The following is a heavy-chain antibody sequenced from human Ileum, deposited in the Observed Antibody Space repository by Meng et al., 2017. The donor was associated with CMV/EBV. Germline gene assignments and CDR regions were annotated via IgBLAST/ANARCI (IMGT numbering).Heavy chain of an antibody. CDR1: GYICRYYC. V-gene: IGHV1-18*01. Sequence: QLQQVQAGTEMQKPGASVQGSCKASGYICRYYCSSWMRQAPGQGLEWMGWINTDNGDTYYAQKFEDRVTVTTDTSTSTIYMDLRSVRYDDTYVYYCGCTYYYYNGYFQYWGHGTLVTVSS. CDR2: INTDNGDT. D-gene: IGHD3-10*01. J-gene: IGHJ1*01. CDR3: GCTYYYYNGYFQY.